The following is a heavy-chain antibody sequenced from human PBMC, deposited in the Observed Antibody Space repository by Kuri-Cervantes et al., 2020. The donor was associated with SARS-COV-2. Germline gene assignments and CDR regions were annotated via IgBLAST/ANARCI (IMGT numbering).Heavy chain of an antibody. D-gene: IGHD2-2*01. CDR1: GYSISSGYY. CDR3: ARGGLRSSTSSSPFDI. J-gene: IGHJ3*02. V-gene: IGHV4-38-2*01. CDR2: IYHSGST. Sequence: GSLRLSSAVSGYSISSGYYWGWIRQPPGKRLGGVGSIYHSGSTYYSPSLKSRVTISVDTSKNQFSLKLSSVIAADTAVYYCARGGLRSSTSSSPFDIWGQGTMVTVSS.